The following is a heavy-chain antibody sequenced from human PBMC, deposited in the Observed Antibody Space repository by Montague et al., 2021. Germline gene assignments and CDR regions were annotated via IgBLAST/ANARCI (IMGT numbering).Heavy chain of an antibody. CDR2: IIYSGNT. J-gene: IGHJ2*01. Sequence: SETLSLTCAVSGGSPGGSFNGHFWTWIRQPPGKGLEWIGEIIYSGNTNYTPSLKGRVTMSIDTSKNQFSPRLRSVTAADTAVYYCARGPYCSGGDCYKRRRNNWYFDLWGRGTLVTVSS. CDR3: ARGPYCSGGDCYKRRRNNWYFDL. V-gene: IGHV4-34*01. D-gene: IGHD2-21*02. CDR1: GGSPGGSFNGHF.